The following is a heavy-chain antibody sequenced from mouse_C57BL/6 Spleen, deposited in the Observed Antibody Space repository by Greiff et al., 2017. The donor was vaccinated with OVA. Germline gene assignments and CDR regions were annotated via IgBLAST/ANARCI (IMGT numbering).Heavy chain of an antibody. CDR2: IFPGDGDT. D-gene: IGHD1-1*01. CDR1: GYAFSSSW. V-gene: IGHV1-82*01. Sequence: VQLQQSGPELVKPGASVKISCKASGYAFSSSWMNWVKQRPGKGLEWIGRIFPGDGDTNYNGKFKGKATLTADKSSSTAYMQLSSLTSEDSAVYFCARYRVVADFDYWGQGTTLTVSS. CDR3: ARYRVVADFDY. J-gene: IGHJ2*01.